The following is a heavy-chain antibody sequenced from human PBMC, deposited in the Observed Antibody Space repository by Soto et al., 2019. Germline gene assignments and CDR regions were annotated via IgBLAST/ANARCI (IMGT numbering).Heavy chain of an antibody. V-gene: IGHV1-18*01. CDR2: ISDYNGNT. Sequence: HVQLWQSGAEVKKPGASVMVSCKASGYTFTSYGSSWVRQAPGQVLEWKGWISDYNGNTNYAQKHQGRVTMTTDTTTSTAYLELRRRRSDDTAVYCSAREDSRILNWGQGTMVTVSS. J-gene: IGHJ4*02. CDR1: GYTFTSYG. D-gene: IGHD2-15*01. CDR3: AREDSRILN.